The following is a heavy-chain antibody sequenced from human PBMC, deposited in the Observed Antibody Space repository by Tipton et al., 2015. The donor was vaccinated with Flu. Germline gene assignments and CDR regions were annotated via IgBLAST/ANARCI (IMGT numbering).Heavy chain of an antibody. CDR2: IYTSGST. CDR3: ARVDLSGSYTADY. Sequence: TLSLTCTVSGDSISTATYYWAWIRQPAGKGLEWIGRIYTSGSTNYNPSLESRVTMSMNTSKNQFSLKLSSVTAADTAVYYCARVDLSGSYTADYWGQGTLVTVSS. D-gene: IGHD1-26*01. V-gene: IGHV4-61*02. CDR1: GDSISTATYY. J-gene: IGHJ4*02.